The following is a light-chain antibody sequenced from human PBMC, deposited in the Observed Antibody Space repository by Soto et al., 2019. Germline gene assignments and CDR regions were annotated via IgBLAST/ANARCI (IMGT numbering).Light chain of an antibody. CDR2: GAS. CDR3: QQYNNWPPRGT. J-gene: IGKJ2*01. V-gene: IGKV3-15*01. CDR1: QSVSSN. Sequence: EIVMTQSPATLSVSPGERATLSCRASQSVSSNLAWYQQKPGQAPRLLIYGASTRATGIPARFSGNGSGTEFTLTISSLQSEDFAVYYCQQYNNWPPRGTFGQGTKLEIK.